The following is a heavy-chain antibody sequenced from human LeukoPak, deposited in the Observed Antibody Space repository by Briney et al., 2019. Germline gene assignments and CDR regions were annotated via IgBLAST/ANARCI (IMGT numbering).Heavy chain of an antibody. CDR1: GGSISSGDYY. V-gene: IGHV4-30-4*08. CDR3: ARTIFGVVNSVAFDI. J-gene: IGHJ3*02. Sequence: SQTLSLTCTVSGGSISSGDYYWSWIRQPPGKGLEWIGYIYYSGSTYYNPSLKSRVTISVDTSKNQFSLKLSSVTAADTAVSYCARTIFGVVNSVAFDIWGQGTMVTVSS. CDR2: IYYSGST. D-gene: IGHD3-3*01.